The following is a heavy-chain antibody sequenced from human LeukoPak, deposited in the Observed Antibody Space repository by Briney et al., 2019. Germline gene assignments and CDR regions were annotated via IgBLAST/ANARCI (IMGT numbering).Heavy chain of an antibody. D-gene: IGHD1-26*01. CDR1: GYTFTSYG. J-gene: IGHJ5*02. V-gene: IGHV1-18*01. CDR3: AREAAGWELLS. Sequence: ASVKVSCKASGYTFTSYGISWVRQAPGQGLEWMGWISAYNGNTNYAQKLQGRVTMTTDTSTSTAYMELSRLRSDDTAVYYCAREAAGWELLSWGQGTLVTVSS. CDR2: ISAYNGNT.